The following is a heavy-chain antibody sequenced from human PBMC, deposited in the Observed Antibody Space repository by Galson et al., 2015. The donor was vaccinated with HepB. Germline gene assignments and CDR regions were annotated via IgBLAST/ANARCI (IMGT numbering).Heavy chain of an antibody. CDR2: ISDSNTYI. Sequence: SLRLSCAASGFNFKIYGMNWVRQAPGKGLEWVASISDSNTYIFYADSVKGRSTISRDDAKNSVFLLMNTLGVEDTALYYCARDLKSGNSSQIDFWGQGTLVTVFS. CDR1: GFNFKIYG. J-gene: IGHJ4*02. V-gene: IGHV3-21*01. D-gene: IGHD6-6*01. CDR3: ARDLKSGNSSQIDF.